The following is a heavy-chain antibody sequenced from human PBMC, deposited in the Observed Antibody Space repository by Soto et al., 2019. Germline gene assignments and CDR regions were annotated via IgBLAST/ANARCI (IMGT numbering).Heavy chain of an antibody. V-gene: IGHV3-30-3*01. D-gene: IGHD3-3*01. CDR2: ISYDGSNK. CDR1: GFTFSSYA. Sequence: GGSLRLSCAASGFTFSSYAMHWVRQAPGKGLEWVAVISYDGSNKYYADSVKGRFTISRDNSKNTLYLQMNSLRAEDTAVYYCARLIYDFLYGTHPIDYWGQGTLVTVSS. CDR3: ARLIYDFLYGTHPIDY. J-gene: IGHJ4*02.